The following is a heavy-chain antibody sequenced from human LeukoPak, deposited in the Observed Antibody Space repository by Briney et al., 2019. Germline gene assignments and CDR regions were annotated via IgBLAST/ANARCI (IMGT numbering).Heavy chain of an antibody. V-gene: IGHV3-23*01. CDR1: GFTFSSYA. CDR2: ISGSGGST. CDR3: ASTALASWHLDY. Sequence: GGSLRLSCAASGFTFSSYAMSWVRQAPGKGLEWVSAISGSGGSTYCADSVKGRFTISRDNSKNTLYLQMNSLRAEDTAVYYCASTALASWHLDYWGQGTLVTVSS. D-gene: IGHD2-15*01. J-gene: IGHJ4*02.